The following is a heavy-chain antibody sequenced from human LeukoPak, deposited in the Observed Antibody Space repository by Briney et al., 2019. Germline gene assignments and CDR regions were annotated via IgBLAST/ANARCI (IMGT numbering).Heavy chain of an antibody. J-gene: IGHJ3*02. CDR2: IYSGGST. D-gene: IGHD3-3*01. V-gene: IGHV3-66*01. CDR1: GFTVSSNY. CDR3: ARDLPRLNDFWSGYYSGGVPRDAFDI. Sequence: GGSLRLSCAASGFTVSSNYMSWVRQAPGKGLEWVSVIYSGGSTYYADSVKGRFTISRDNAKNTLYLQMNSLRAEDTAVYYCARDLPRLNDFWSGYYSGGVPRDAFDIWGQGTMVTVSS.